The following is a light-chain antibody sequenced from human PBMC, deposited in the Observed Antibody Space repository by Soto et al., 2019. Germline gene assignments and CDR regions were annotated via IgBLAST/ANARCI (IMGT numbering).Light chain of an antibody. CDR3: QQYCSYPYT. CDR1: QDISSY. J-gene: IGKJ2*01. V-gene: IGKV1-8*01. Sequence: AIRMTQSPSSFSASTGDRATITCRASQDISSYLAWYQQKVGKAPKLLIYAAATLQRGAPSRFSGSGSGTDFTLTISRLQSEDFATYYCQQYCSYPYTFGQGTKLEI. CDR2: AAA.